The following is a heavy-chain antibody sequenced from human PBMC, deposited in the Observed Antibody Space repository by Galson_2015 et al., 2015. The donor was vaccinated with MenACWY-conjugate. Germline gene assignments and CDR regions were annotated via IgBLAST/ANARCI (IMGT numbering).Heavy chain of an antibody. V-gene: IGHV1-18*01. J-gene: IGHJ4*02. Sequence: SVKVSCKASGYTFTSYCISWVRQAPGQGLEWIGWIIAYNGHTNYEQNFQGRVTMTTDASKSTAYMKLSSLRSDDTAVYYWGGLYEGATSCFDFWGQGTMVTVSS. D-gene: IGHD1-26*01. CDR1: GYTFTSYC. CDR3: GGLYEGATSCFDF. CDR2: IIAYNGHT.